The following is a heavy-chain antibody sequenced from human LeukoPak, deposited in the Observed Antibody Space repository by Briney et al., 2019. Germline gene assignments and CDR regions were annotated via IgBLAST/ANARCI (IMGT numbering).Heavy chain of an antibody. CDR1: GGSFSGYY. J-gene: IGHJ4*02. V-gene: IGHV4-34*01. D-gene: IGHD6-19*01. CDR2: INHSGST. Sequence: SETLSLTCAVYGGSFSGYYWSWIRQPPGKGLEWIGEINHSGSTNYNPSLKSRVTISVDTSKNQFSLKLSSVTAPDTAVYYCASLSSGWYGDFDYWGQGTLVTVSS. CDR3: ASLSSGWYGDFDY.